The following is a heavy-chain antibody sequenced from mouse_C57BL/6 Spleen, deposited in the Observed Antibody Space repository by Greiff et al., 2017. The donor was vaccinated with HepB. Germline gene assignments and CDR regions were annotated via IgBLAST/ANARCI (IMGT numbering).Heavy chain of an antibody. CDR1: GYTFTDYY. Sequence: VQLQQSGPELVKPGASVKISCKASGYTFTDYYMNWVKQSHGKSLEWIGDINPNNGGTSYSQKFKGKATLTVDKSSSTAYMELRSLTSEDSAVYYCARRGPITTVVAPPFAYWGQGTLVTVSA. CDR2: INPNNGGT. J-gene: IGHJ3*01. CDR3: ARRGPITTVVAPPFAY. V-gene: IGHV1-26*01. D-gene: IGHD1-1*01.